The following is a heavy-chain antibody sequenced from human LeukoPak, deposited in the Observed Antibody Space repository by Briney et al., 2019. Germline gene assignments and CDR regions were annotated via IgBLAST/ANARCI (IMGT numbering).Heavy chain of an antibody. CDR2: ISGSGGST. V-gene: IGHV3-23*01. CDR1: GFTFSSYA. D-gene: IGHD3-9*01. CDR3: AKVLVSARNFDY. J-gene: IGHJ4*02. Sequence: GGSLRLSCAASGFTFSSYAMSWVRQAPGKGLEWVSAISGSGGSTYYADSVKGRFTISRDNSMNTLYLQMNSLRAEDTAVYYCAKVLVSARNFDYWGQGTLVTVSS.